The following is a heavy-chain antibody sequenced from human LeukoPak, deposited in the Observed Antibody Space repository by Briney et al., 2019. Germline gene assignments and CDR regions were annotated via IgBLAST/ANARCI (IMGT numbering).Heavy chain of an antibody. D-gene: IGHD6-19*01. Sequence: SETLSLTCTVPGGSISSSSYYWGWIRQPPGKGLEWIGSIYYTGTTYYNPSLKSRVTISVDTSKNQFSLKLSSVTAADTAVYYCARVGSSGLYPYFDYWGQGTLVTVSS. J-gene: IGHJ4*02. CDR2: IYYTGTT. CDR3: ARVGSSGLYPYFDY. V-gene: IGHV4-39*07. CDR1: GGSISSSSYY.